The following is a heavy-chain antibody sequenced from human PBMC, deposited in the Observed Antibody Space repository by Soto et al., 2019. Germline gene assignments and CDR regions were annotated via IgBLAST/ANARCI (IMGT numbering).Heavy chain of an antibody. V-gene: IGHV3-30*18. CDR3: AKGYRERIFDY. J-gene: IGHJ4*02. CDR1: GFTFSSYG. CDR2: ISYDGSNK. D-gene: IGHD3-16*02. Sequence: GGSLRLSCAASGFTFSSYGMHWVRQAPGKGLEWVAVISYDGSNKYYADSVKGRFTISRDNSKNTLYLQMNSLRAEDTAVYYCAKGYRERIFDYWGQGTLVTVSS.